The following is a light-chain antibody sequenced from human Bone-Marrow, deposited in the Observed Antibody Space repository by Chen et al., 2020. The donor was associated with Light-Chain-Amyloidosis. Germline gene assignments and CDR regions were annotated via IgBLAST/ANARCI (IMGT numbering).Light chain of an antibody. CDR2: GNN. CDR1: SSNIGAGLD. CDR3: QSYDSSLSGVV. V-gene: IGLV1-40*01. Sequence: QSVLTQPPSVSGAPGQRVTISCTGSSSNIGAGLDVHWYRQLPGKVPKLVIYGNNNRPSGVPDRFACSKSGTSASLAITGLLAEDEADYYCQSYDSSLSGVVFGGGTKRTVL. J-gene: IGLJ2*01.